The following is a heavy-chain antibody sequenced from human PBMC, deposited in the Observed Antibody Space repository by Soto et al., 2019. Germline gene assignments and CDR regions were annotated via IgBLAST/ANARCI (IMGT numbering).Heavy chain of an antibody. J-gene: IGHJ5*02. V-gene: IGHV3-21*01. CDR3: AREVVITEEP. D-gene: IGHD3-22*01. CDR2: ISSRSTYI. Sequence: EVQLVESGGGLVKRGGSLRLSCVASGFTFSGYSMNWVRQAPGKGLEWVSSISSRSTYIYYAASVKGRFTISRDNAKNSLYLQMNSLRAEDTAVYYCAREVVITEEPWGQGTLVTVSS. CDR1: GFTFSGYS.